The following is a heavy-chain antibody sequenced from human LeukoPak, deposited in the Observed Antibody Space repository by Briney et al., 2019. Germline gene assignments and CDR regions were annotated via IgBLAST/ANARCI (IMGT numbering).Heavy chain of an antibody. CDR3: ARDNIPVAGTGLSWFDP. D-gene: IGHD6-13*01. V-gene: IGHV4-59*12. CDR1: GGSISSYY. CDR2: IYYSGST. Sequence: PSETLSLTCTVSGGSISSYYWSWIRQPPGKGLEWIGYIYYSGSTNYNPSLKSRVTISVDTSKNQFSLKLSSVTAADTAVYYCARDNIPVAGTGLSWFDPWGQGTLVTVSS. J-gene: IGHJ5*02.